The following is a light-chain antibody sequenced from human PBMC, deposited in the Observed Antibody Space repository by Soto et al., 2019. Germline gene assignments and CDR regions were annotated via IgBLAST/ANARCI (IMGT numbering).Light chain of an antibody. V-gene: IGLV2-8*01. Sequence: QSALTQPPSASGSPGQSVTISCTGTSSDVGGYNYVSWYQQHPGKAPKLMIYDVSKRPSGVPDRFSGSKSGNTASLTVSGLQAEDEADYYCSSYACSNNPLVVFGGGTKLTVL. J-gene: IGLJ2*01. CDR2: DVS. CDR1: SSDVGGYNY. CDR3: SSYACSNNPLVV.